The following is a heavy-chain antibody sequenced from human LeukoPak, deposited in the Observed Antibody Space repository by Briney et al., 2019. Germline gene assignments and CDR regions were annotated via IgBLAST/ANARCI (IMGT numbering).Heavy chain of an antibody. CDR3: VRDPTYSSGWRDY. CDR2: IYYSGST. J-gene: IGHJ4*02. D-gene: IGHD6-19*01. Sequence: SETLSLTCTVSGGSISSSSYYWGWIRQPPGKGLEWIGSIYYSGSTYYNPSLKSRVTISVDTSKNQFSLKLSSVTAADTAVYYCVRDPTYSSGWRDYWGQGTLVTVSS. CDR1: GGSISSSSYY. V-gene: IGHV4-39*07.